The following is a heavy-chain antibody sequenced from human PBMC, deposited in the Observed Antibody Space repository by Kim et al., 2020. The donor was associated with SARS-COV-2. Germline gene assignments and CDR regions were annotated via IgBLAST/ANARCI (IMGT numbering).Heavy chain of an antibody. J-gene: IGHJ3*02. CDR3: ARDSELRITMVRGSFAFDI. V-gene: IGHV4-31*03. D-gene: IGHD3-10*01. CDR1: GGSISSGGYY. CDR2: IYYSGST. Sequence: SETLSLTCTVSGGSISSGGYYWSWIRQHPGKGLEWIGYIYYSGSTYYNPSLKSRVTISVDTSKNQFSLKLSSVTAADTAVYYCARDSELRITMVRGSFAFDIWGQGTMVTVSS.